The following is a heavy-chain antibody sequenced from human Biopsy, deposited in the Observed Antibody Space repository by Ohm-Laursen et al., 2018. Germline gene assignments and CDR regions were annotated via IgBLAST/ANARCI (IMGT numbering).Heavy chain of an antibody. D-gene: IGHD2-2*01. CDR3: ARMPHFDY. V-gene: IGHV4-59*01. J-gene: IGHJ4*02. CDR1: GGSIRGYH. Sequence: SETLSLTCTVSGGSIRGYHWSWIRKSPGKGLEWLAYISYTGGINSNPSLHGRATISRDTSKNQFLLGLIYVTASDTAVYSCARMPHFDYWGQGILVTVSS. CDR2: ISYTGGI.